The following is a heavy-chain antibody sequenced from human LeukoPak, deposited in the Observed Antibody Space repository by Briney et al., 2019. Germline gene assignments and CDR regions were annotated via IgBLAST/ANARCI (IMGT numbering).Heavy chain of an antibody. D-gene: IGHD6-19*01. CDR1: GYTFTSYY. V-gene: IGHV1-46*01. Sequence: GASVKVSCKASGYTFTSYYMHWVRQAPGQGLEWMGIINPSGGSTSYAQKFQGRVTMTRDTSTSTVYMELSSLRSEDTAVYYCARDMSDYSSGSGWYFDLWGRGTLVDVS. J-gene: IGHJ2*01. CDR2: INPSGGST. CDR3: ARDMSDYSSGSGWYFDL.